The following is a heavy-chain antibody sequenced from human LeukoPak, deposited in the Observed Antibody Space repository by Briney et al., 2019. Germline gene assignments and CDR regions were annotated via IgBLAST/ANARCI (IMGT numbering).Heavy chain of an antibody. Sequence: SETLSLTCAVYGGSFSGYYWSWIRQPPGKGLEWIGEINHSGSTNYNPSLKSRVTISVDTSKNQFSLKLSSVTAADTAVYYCARGTLPYYDFWSGYQPPDYWGQGTLVTVSS. CDR2: INHSGST. D-gene: IGHD3-3*01. CDR1: GGSFSGYY. J-gene: IGHJ4*02. V-gene: IGHV4-34*01. CDR3: ARGTLPYYDFWSGYQPPDY.